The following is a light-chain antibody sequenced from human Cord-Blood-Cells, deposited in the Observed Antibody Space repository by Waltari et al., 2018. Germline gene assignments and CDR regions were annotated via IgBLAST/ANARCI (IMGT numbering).Light chain of an antibody. CDR2: EGS. V-gene: IGLV2-23*01. J-gene: IGLJ2*01. Sequence: PASVSGSPGQSITISCTGTSSDVGSYNLVSWYQQHPGKAPKLMIYEGSKRPSGVSNRFSGSKSGNTASLTISGLQAEDEADYYCYSYAGSSTLVFGGGTKLTVL. CDR3: YSYAGSSTLV. CDR1: SSDVGSYNL.